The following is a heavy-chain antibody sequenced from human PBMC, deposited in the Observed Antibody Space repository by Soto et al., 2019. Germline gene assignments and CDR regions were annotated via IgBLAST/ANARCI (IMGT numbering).Heavy chain of an antibody. Sequence: QVQLVQSGAEIKKPGASVKVSCKAFGYTFTSYSMHWVRQAPGQRLEWMGWINTDNGKTRDSQKVKDRVTLTRDTTANTVYMEVNSLTSEDTAVYYCARVGNCTSTTCFSGWLDPWGQGTLVTVSS. V-gene: IGHV1-3*04. J-gene: IGHJ5*02. CDR1: GYTFTSYS. CDR2: INTDNGKT. CDR3: ARVGNCTSTTCFSGWLDP. D-gene: IGHD2-2*01.